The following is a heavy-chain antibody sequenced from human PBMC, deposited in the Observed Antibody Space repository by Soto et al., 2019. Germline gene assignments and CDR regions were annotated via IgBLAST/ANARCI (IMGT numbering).Heavy chain of an antibody. D-gene: IGHD3-10*01. Sequence: PSETLSLTCAVYGGPFSGYYWSWIRQPPGKGLEWIGEINHSGSTNYNPSLKSRVTISVDTSKNQFSLKLSSVTAADTAVYYCARRLWFGELSAFDIWGQGTMVTVSS. CDR2: INHSGST. CDR3: ARRLWFGELSAFDI. CDR1: GGPFSGYY. J-gene: IGHJ3*02. V-gene: IGHV4-34*01.